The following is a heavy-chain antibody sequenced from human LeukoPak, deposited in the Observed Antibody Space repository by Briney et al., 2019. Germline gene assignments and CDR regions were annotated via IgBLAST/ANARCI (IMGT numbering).Heavy chain of an antibody. CDR1: GFTFSSYA. CDR3: ARAEDIVVVVAAGYYYGTDV. Sequence: GGSLRLSCAASGFTFSSYAMSWVRQAPGKGLVWVSRINSDGSSTSYADSVKGRFTISRDNAKNTLYLQMNSLRAEDTAVYYCARAEDIVVVVAAGYYYGTDVWGQGTTVTVSS. D-gene: IGHD2-15*01. J-gene: IGHJ6*02. CDR2: INSDGSST. V-gene: IGHV3-74*01.